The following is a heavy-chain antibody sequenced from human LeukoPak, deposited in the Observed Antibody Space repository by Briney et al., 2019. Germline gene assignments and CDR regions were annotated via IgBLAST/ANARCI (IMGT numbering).Heavy chain of an antibody. J-gene: IGHJ6*03. CDR2: IVPLFGTT. V-gene: IGHV1-69*01. CDR3: AREVRDFWSGPSHHYMDV. D-gene: IGHD3-3*01. CDR1: GRTFSSYV. Sequence: ASVTVSCKASGRTFSSYVINWVRQAPRQGLECMGGIVPLFGTTNYAQKFQGRVTFSADESASTAYMEVRSLRSEDTAIYDCAREVRDFWSGPSHHYMDVWGKGTMVTVSS.